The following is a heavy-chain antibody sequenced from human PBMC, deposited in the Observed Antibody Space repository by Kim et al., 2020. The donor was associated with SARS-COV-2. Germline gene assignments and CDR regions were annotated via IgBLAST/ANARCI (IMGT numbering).Heavy chain of an antibody. V-gene: IGHV1-2*02. CDR3: ARDSSSSPYYYYGMDV. Sequence: KFQGRVTMTRDTSISTAYMELSRLRSDDTAVYYCARDSSSSPYYYYGMDVWGQGTTVTVSS. D-gene: IGHD6-6*01. J-gene: IGHJ6*02.